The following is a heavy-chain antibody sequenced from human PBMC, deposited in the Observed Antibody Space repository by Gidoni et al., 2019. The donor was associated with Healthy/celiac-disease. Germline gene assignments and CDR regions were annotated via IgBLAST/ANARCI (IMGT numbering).Heavy chain of an antibody. Sequence: EVQLVQSGAEVKKPGATVKISCKVSGYTFTDYYMHWVQQAPGKGLEWMGLVDPEDGETIYAEKVQGRVTITADTSTDTAYMELSSLRSEDTAVYYCATSLGYCSGGSCYSWFDPWGQGTLVTVSS. D-gene: IGHD2-15*01. V-gene: IGHV1-69-2*01. CDR1: GYTFTDYY. CDR2: VDPEDGET. J-gene: IGHJ5*02. CDR3: ATSLGYCSGGSCYSWFDP.